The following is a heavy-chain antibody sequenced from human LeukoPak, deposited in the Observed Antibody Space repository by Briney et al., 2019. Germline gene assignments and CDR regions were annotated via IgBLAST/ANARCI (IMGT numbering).Heavy chain of an antibody. Sequence: PGRPLRLSCAASGFTFSSYAMHWVRQAPGKGLEWVAVISYDGSNKYYADSVKGRFTISRDNSKNTLYLQMNSLRAEDTAVYYCARSRWEQRSFDYWGQGTLVTVSS. CDR2: ISYDGSNK. D-gene: IGHD4-23*01. CDR3: ARSRWEQRSFDY. V-gene: IGHV3-30*04. J-gene: IGHJ4*02. CDR1: GFTFSSYA.